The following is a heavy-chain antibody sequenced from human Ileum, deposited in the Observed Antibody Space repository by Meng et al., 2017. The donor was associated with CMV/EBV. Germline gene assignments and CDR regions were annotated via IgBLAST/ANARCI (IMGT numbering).Heavy chain of an antibody. J-gene: IGHJ6*02. Sequence: GESRKISCAASGFTFNIYWMHWVRQAPGKGLVWVSQINGDGSRTNYADSVKGRFTISRDNAKNTLYLQMNSLRAEDTAVYYCARDYSYGLDVWGQGTTVTVSS. CDR2: INGDGSRT. V-gene: IGHV3-74*01. CDR3: ARDYSYGLDV. CDR1: GFTFNIYW.